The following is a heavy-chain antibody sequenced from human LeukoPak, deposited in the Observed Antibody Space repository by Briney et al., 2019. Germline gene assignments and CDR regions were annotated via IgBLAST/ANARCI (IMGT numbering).Heavy chain of an antibody. J-gene: IGHJ4*02. CDR2: ISWNSGSI. D-gene: IGHD2-15*01. Sequence: GRSLRLSCAASGFTFDDYAMHWVRQAPGKGLEWVSGISWNSGSIGYADSVKGRFTISRDNAKNSLYLQMNSLRAEDMALYYCAKDKYRVGKGSFDYWGQGALVTVSS. CDR1: GFTFDDYA. CDR3: AKDKYRVGKGSFDY. V-gene: IGHV3-9*03.